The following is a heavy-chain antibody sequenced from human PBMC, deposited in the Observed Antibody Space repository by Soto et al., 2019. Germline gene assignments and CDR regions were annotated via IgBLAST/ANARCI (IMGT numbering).Heavy chain of an antibody. Sequence: EVQLVESGGGLVQPGGSLRLSCAASGFTFSGSWMHWVRQAPGKGLVWVSRINGDGSGTSYADFVKGRFTISRDDAKNTLFLQMHGLRAEVTAVYWCGRGIFGSRTANDYWCPGAGVSVSS. CDR3: GRGIFGSRTANDY. J-gene: IGHJ4*02. CDR2: INGDGSGT. CDR1: GFTFSGSW. D-gene: IGHD3-3*01. V-gene: IGHV3-74*01.